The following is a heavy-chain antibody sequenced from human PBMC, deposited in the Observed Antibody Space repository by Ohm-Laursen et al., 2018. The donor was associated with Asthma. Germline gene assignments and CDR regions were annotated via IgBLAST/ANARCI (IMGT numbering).Heavy chain of an antibody. V-gene: IGHV3-30*18. Sequence: GQTLSLTCAVSGFTFSSYGMHWVRQAPGKGLEWVAVISYDGSNKYYADSVKGRFTISRDNSKNTLYLQMNSLRAEDTAVYYCAKQEVDYWGQGTLVTVSS. J-gene: IGHJ4*02. CDR2: ISYDGSNK. CDR3: AKQEVDY. CDR1: GFTFSSYG.